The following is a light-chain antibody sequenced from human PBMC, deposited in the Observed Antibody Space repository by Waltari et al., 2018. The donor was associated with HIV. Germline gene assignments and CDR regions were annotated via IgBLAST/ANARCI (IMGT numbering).Light chain of an antibody. V-gene: IGKV4-1*01. CDR1: QRLLYRSNTENL. Sequence: DIVMSQSPASLAVSLGARATTNCKSSQRLLYRSNTENLLAWYQQKPGQPPKLRICWASTRDSGVPDRFSGSGSGTDFSLTISSLQAEDVAVYYCQQYYSSPRRFGQGTKVEIK. J-gene: IGKJ1*01. CDR2: WAS. CDR3: QQYYSSPRR.